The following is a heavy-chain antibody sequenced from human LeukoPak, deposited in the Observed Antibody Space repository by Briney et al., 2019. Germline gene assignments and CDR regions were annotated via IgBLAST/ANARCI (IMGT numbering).Heavy chain of an antibody. CDR3: ARDVAVGPYPHAFDI. J-gene: IGHJ3*02. Sequence: KSGGSLRLSCAASGFTFSSYSMNWVRQAPGKGLEWVSSISSSSSYIYYADSVKGRFTISRDNAKNSLYLQMNSLRAEDTAVYYCARDVAVGPYPHAFDIWGQGTMVTVSS. V-gene: IGHV3-21*01. CDR2: ISSSSSYI. D-gene: IGHD6-19*01. CDR1: GFTFSSYS.